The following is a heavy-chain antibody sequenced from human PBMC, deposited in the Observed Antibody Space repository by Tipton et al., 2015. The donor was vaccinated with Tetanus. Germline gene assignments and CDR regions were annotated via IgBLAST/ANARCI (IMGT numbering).Heavy chain of an antibody. J-gene: IGHJ4*02. CDR3: ARDQARGARGWNYFDY. CDR1: GGSISSGGYY. V-gene: IGHV4-31*03. D-gene: IGHD1-26*01. Sequence: TLSLTCTVSGGSISSGGYYWSWIRQHPGKGLEWIGDIYNSGGTYYNPSLKSRVTISVDTSQNQFSLKLNSVTAADTAVYYCARDQARGARGWNYFDYWGQGSLVTVSS. CDR2: IYNSGGT.